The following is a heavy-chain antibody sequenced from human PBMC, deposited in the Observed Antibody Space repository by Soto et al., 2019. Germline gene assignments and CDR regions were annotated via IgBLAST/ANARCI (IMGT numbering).Heavy chain of an antibody. CDR1: GGSFSGYY. D-gene: IGHD3-10*01. CDR2: INHSGST. J-gene: IGHJ5*02. Sequence: QVQLQQWGAGLLNPSETLSLTCAVSGGSFSGYYGSGIRQPPGKGLEWIGEINHSGSTNYNPSLKSRVTISVDTFKNQFALQLSYVTAADTAVYYCARGRYYGSGSPLFGPWGQGNLVTGSS. V-gene: IGHV4-34*01. CDR3: ARGRYYGSGSPLFGP.